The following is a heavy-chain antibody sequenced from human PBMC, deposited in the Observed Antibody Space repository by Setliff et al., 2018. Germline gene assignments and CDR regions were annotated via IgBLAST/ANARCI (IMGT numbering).Heavy chain of an antibody. D-gene: IGHD3-3*01. CDR3: RFWSGFWYFTL. CDR1: GASFSNYY. V-gene: IGHV4-34*01. CDR2: IDHSGRT. J-gene: IGHJ4*02. Sequence: TSETLSLTCTVYGASFSNYYWGWVRQPPEERLEWIGEIDHSGRTKYNPSLKGRVTISVDTSKNQFSLRLTSVTAADTAVYYCRFWSGFWYFTLWGQGTPVTVSS.